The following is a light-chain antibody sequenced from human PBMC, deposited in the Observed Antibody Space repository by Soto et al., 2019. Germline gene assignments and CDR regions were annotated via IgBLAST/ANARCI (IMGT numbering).Light chain of an antibody. V-gene: IGKV1-5*01. CDR1: QSISNW. CDR3: QQYNTYWT. Sequence: DIQITQSPSTLSASVGDRVTITCRASQSISNWLAWYQQKPGKAPKPLIYDASSLESGVPSRFSGSGSGTEFTLTISSLQADDFATYYCQQYNTYWTFGQGTKVDIK. J-gene: IGKJ1*01. CDR2: DAS.